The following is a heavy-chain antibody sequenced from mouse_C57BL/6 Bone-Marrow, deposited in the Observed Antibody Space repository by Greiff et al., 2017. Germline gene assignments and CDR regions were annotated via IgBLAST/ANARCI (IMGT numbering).Heavy chain of an antibody. D-gene: IGHD2-4*01. CDR2: IDPSDSCT. J-gene: IGHJ3*01. CDR3: ARSVYDYDEGTWFSY. V-gene: IGHV1-50*01. Sequence: QVQLQQPGAELVKPGASVKLSCKASGYTFTSYWMQWVKQRPGQGLEWIGEIDPSDSCTNYNQKLKGKATLTVDTSSNTAYMQLSSLTSEDYAVYYCARSVYDYDEGTWFSYRGQGTLVTVSA. CDR1: GYTFTSYW.